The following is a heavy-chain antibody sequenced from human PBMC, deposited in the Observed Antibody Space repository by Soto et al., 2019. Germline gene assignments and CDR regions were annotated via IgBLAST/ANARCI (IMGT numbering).Heavy chain of an antibody. CDR1: GGSFSGYY. Sequence: SETLSLTCAVYGGSFSGYYWSWIRQPPGKGLEWIGEINRSGSTNYNPSLKSRVTISVDTSKNQFSLKLSSVTAADTAVYYCSAVGYYYDSSGYYPRGNYWGQGTLVTVSS. J-gene: IGHJ4*02. V-gene: IGHV4-34*01. CDR3: SAVGYYYDSSGYYPRGNY. D-gene: IGHD3-22*01. CDR2: INRSGST.